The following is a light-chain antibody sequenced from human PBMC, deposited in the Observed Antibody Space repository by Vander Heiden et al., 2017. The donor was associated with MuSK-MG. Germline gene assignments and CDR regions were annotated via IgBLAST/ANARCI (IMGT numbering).Light chain of an antibody. CDR3: QQSDSTPRT. V-gene: IGKV1-39*01. Sequence: DIQMTQSPSSLSASVGDRVTITCRASQSISSYLNWYQQKRGKAPNLLIYAASSLQSGVPSRFSGSRSGTDFTLTISRLQPEDFATYYCQQSDSTPRTFGQWTKVEIK. CDR1: QSISSY. J-gene: IGKJ1*01. CDR2: AAS.